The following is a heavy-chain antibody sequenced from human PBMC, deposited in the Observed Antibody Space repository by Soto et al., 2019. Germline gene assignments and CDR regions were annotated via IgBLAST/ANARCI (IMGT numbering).Heavy chain of an antibody. Sequence: ETLSLTCTVSGDSISSSYWSWIRQPPGKGLEWIGYIYYSGSTNYNPSLKSRVTISVDTSKNQFSLKLSSVTAADTAVYYCARHSSSWYGPIPYFDYWGQGTLVTVSS. CDR2: IYYSGST. V-gene: IGHV4-59*08. CDR3: ARHSSSWYGPIPYFDY. CDR1: GDSISSSY. J-gene: IGHJ4*02. D-gene: IGHD6-13*01.